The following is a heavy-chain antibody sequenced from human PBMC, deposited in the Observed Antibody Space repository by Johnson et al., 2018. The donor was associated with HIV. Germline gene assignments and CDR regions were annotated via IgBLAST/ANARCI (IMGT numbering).Heavy chain of an antibody. Sequence: QVQLVESGGGVVQPGGSLRLSCAASGFTFSSYGMHWVRQAPGKGLEWVAFIRYDGSNEFYADSVKGRFTISRDNSKNTLYLQMNSLRAEDTAVYYCAREESIVVVIAIQAFDIWGQGTMVTVSS. D-gene: IGHD2-21*01. CDR2: IRYDGSNE. CDR1: GFTFSSYG. V-gene: IGHV3-30*02. CDR3: AREESIVVVIAIQAFDI. J-gene: IGHJ3*02.